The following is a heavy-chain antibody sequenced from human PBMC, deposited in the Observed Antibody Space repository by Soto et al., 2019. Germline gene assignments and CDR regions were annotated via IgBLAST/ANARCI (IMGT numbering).Heavy chain of an antibody. V-gene: IGHV1-69*02. D-gene: IGHD3-3*01. CDR2: IIPILGIA. CDR1: GGTFSRYT. Sequence: QVQLVQSGAEVKKPGSSVKVSCKASGGTFSRYTISWVRQAPGQGLEWMGRIIPILGIANYAQKFQGRVTITADKSTSTAYMELSSLRSEDTAVYYCARGYDFWSGPVYGFDPWGQGTLVTVSS. CDR3: ARGYDFWSGPVYGFDP. J-gene: IGHJ5*02.